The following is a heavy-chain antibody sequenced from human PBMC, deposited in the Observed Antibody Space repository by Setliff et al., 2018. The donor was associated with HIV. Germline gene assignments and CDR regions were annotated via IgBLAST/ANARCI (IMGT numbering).Heavy chain of an antibody. CDR2: IYFTGSS. D-gene: IGHD6-13*01. J-gene: IGHJ4*02. CDR1: GGSISSKDHY. Sequence: SETLSLTCTVSGGSISSKDHYWGWIWQSPGKGLEWIATIYFTGSSDNNPSLKSRVTLSVDTSKHQFSLKLSSVTAADTAVYYCAREERTSWPRVDYWGQGALVTVSS. V-gene: IGHV4-39*07. CDR3: AREERTSWPRVDY.